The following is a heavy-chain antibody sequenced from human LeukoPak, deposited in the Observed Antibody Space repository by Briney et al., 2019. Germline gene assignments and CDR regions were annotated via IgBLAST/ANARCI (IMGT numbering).Heavy chain of an antibody. CDR2: ISSSSSYT. CDR1: GFTFSDYY. D-gene: IGHD3-10*01. Sequence: PGGSLRLSCAASGFTFSDYYMSWIRQAPGKGLEWVSYISSSSSYTNYADSVKGRFNISRDNAKNSLYLQMNSLRAEDTAVYYCARGGFGELSDYWGQGTLVTVSS. V-gene: IGHV3-11*06. CDR3: ARGGFGELSDY. J-gene: IGHJ4*02.